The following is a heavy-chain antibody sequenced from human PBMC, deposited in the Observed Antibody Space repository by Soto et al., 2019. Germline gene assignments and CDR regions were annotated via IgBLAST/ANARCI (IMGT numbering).Heavy chain of an antibody. J-gene: IGHJ5*02. CDR2: IYPGDSNT. CDR3: ARFGGRSLVSNWFDL. CDR1: GYTYSGYW. D-gene: IGHD6-6*01. V-gene: IGHV5-51*01. Sequence: GQALKISCKRPGYTYSGYWILRLRQIPGKGPEWMGIIYPGDSNTRYSPSFQGQVTMSADKSISTAYLQWSSLKASDSAMYYCARFGGRSLVSNWFDLWGQGTLVTVS.